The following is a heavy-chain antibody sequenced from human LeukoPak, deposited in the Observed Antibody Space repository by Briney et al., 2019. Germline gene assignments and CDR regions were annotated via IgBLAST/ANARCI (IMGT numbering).Heavy chain of an antibody. V-gene: IGHV4-59*08. CDR1: GGSISSYY. D-gene: IGHD3-22*01. CDR3: ARHVPTYYYDSSGPDVWGREWFDP. Sequence: SETLSLTCTVSGGSISSYYWSWIRQPPGKGLEWIGYIYYSGSTNYNPSLKSRVTISVDTSKDQFSLKLSSVTAADTAVYYCARHVPTYYYDSSGPDVWGREWFDPWGQGTLVTVSS. J-gene: IGHJ5*02. CDR2: IYYSGST.